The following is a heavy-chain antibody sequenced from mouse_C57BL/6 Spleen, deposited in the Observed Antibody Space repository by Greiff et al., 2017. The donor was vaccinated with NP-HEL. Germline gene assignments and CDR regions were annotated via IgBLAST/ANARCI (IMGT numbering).Heavy chain of an antibody. Sequence: QVHVKQPGAELVKPGASVKLSCKASGYTFTSYWMQWVKQRPGQGLEWIGEIDPSDSYTNYNQKFKGKATLTVDTSSSTAYMQLSSLTSEDSAVYYCARNEAYYSNGAWFAYWGQGTLVTVSA. J-gene: IGHJ3*01. V-gene: IGHV1-50*01. CDR3: ARNEAYYSNGAWFAY. CDR2: IDPSDSYT. CDR1: GYTFTSYW. D-gene: IGHD2-5*01.